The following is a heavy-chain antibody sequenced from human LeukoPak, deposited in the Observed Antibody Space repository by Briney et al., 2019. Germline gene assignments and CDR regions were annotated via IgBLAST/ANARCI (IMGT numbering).Heavy chain of an antibody. CDR3: ASEYDFWSGYLDY. D-gene: IGHD3-3*01. J-gene: IGHJ4*02. Sequence: PGRSLRLSCAASGFTFSSYAMHWVRQAPGKGLEWVAVISYDGSNKYYADSVKGRFTISRDNSKNTLYLQMNSLRAEDTAVYYCASEYDFWSGYLDYWGQGTLVTVSS. CDR1: GFTFSSYA. V-gene: IGHV3-30-3*01. CDR2: ISYDGSNK.